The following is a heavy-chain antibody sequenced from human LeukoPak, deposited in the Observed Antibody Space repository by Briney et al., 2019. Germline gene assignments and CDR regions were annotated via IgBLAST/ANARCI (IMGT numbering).Heavy chain of an antibody. V-gene: IGHV4-4*02. CDR2: IYHNGTP. J-gene: IGHJ6*02. D-gene: IGHD2-2*02. CDR1: GGSITTTNW. CDR3: ATAPILRGEGGEHYKYGMDV. Sequence: ASETLSLTCAVSGGSITTTNWWSWVRQSPGKGLEWIGEIYHNGTPNYNPSLKSRVTISADTFKHHFSLKLTSVTAADPAVYYCATAPILRGEGGEHYKYGMDVWGQGTTVIVSS.